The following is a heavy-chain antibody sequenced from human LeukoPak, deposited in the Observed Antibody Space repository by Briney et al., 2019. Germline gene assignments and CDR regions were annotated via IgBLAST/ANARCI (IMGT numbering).Heavy chain of an antibody. V-gene: IGHV1-18*01. CDR3: AKAPPILRPPYYYYYMDV. J-gene: IGHJ6*03. D-gene: IGHD2-2*02. CDR2: ISAYNGNT. Sequence: ASVKVSCKASGYTFSSYGISWVRQAPGQGLEWMGWISAYNGNTDYAQKLQGRVTMTTDTSTSTAYMELRSLRSDDTALYYCAKAPPILRPPYYYYYMDVWGKGTTVTISS. CDR1: GYTFSSYG.